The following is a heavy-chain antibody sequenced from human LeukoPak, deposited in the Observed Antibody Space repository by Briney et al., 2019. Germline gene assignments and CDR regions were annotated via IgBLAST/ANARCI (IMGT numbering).Heavy chain of an antibody. V-gene: IGHV3-30*18. D-gene: IGHD1-26*01. CDR3: AKDGSARATFDY. CDR1: GFTFSSYN. J-gene: IGHJ4*02. Sequence: GGSLRLSCAASGFTFSSYNMNWVRQAPGKGLEWVAVISYDGSNKYYADSVKGRFTISRDNPKNTLHLQMNSLRGEDTAVYYWAKDGSARATFDYWGQGALVTVSS. CDR2: ISYDGSNK.